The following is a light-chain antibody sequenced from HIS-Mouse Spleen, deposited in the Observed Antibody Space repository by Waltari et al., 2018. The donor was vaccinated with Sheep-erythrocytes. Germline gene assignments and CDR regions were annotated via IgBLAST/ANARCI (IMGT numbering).Light chain of an antibody. J-gene: IGLJ1*01. CDR1: KLGDKY. Sequence: SYELTQPPSVSVSPGQTASIPCSGDKLGDKYACWYQQKPGQAPVLVVYDDSDRPSGIPERFSGSNSGNTATLTISRVEAGDEADYYCQVWDSSSDHYVFGTGTKVTVL. V-gene: IGLV3-1*01. CDR2: DDS. CDR3: QVWDSSSDHYV.